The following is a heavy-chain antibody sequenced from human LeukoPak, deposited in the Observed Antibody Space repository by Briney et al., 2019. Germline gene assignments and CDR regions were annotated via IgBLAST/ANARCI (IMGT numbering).Heavy chain of an antibody. J-gene: IGHJ4*02. Sequence: PGGSLRLSCAASGFTFSSSAMSWVRQAPGKGLYWVPAISGSGTGTYYADSVKGRFTISRDNSKNTLYLQMNSLRAEDTAVYYCAKEGGTGTRFDYWGQGTLVTVSS. V-gene: IGHV3-23*01. D-gene: IGHD1-7*01. CDR2: ISGSGTGT. CDR3: AKEGGTGTRFDY. CDR1: GFTFSSSA.